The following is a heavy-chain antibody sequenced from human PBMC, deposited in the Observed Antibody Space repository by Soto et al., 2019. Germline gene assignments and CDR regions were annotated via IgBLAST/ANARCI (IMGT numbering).Heavy chain of an antibody. CDR1: VGSVSSGSHY. V-gene: IGHV4-61*01. J-gene: IGHJ6*03. Sequence: SETLSLTCTVSVGSVSSGSHYWSWIRQPPGKGLEWIGCIYYSGSTNYNPSLKSRVTISVDTSKNQFSLKLSSVTAADTAVYYCARQDQIVVVPAAMDVWGKGTTVTVSS. CDR3: ARQDQIVVVPAAMDV. D-gene: IGHD2-2*01. CDR2: IYYSGST.